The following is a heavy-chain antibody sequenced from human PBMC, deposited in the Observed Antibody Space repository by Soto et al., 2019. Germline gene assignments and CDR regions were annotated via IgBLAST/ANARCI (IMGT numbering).Heavy chain of an antibody. D-gene: IGHD6-6*01. CDR1: GGSISSYY. Sequence: SDTLSLTCTVSGGSISSYYWSGIRQPPGKGLEWIGYIYYSGSTNYNPSLKSRVTISVDTSKNQFSLKLSSVTAADTAVYYCARFSKYSSYDYWGQGTLVTVSS. CDR3: ARFSKYSSYDY. J-gene: IGHJ4*02. CDR2: IYYSGST. V-gene: IGHV4-59*07.